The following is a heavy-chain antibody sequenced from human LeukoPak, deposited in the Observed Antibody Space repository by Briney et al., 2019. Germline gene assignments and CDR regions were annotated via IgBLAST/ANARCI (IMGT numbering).Heavy chain of an antibody. CDR3: ARDLRLRMFDY. CDR2: ISSNGGSA. J-gene: IGHJ4*02. D-gene: IGHD2-15*01. Sequence: GGSLRLSCAASGFTFGSYAMHWVRQAPGKGLEYVSAISSNGGSAYYANSVKGRFTISRDNSKNTLYLQMGSLRAEDMAVYYCARDLRLRMFDYWGQGTLVTVSS. CDR1: GFTFGSYA. V-gene: IGHV3-64*01.